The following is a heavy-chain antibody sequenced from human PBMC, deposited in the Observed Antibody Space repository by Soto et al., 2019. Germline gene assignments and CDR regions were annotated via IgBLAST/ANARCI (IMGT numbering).Heavy chain of an antibody. Sequence: QVHLVQSGAEVKKPGASVKVSCKGSGYAFTTYGITWVRQAPGQGLEWMGWISAHNGNTTYAQKLQGRVTVTRDTATSTAYMELMSVRSDNTAVYYGARGRYGDYWGQGALVTVSS. D-gene: IGHD1-1*01. V-gene: IGHV1-18*01. J-gene: IGHJ4*02. CDR1: GYAFTTYG. CDR3: ARGRYGDY. CDR2: ISAHNGNT.